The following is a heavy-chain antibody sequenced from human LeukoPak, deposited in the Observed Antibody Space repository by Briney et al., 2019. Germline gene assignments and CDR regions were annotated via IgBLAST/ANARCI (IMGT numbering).Heavy chain of an antibody. CDR3: TTDGVQLWLAVWFDP. CDR1: GFTFGNAW. D-gene: IGHD5-18*01. CDR2: IKSKTDGGTT. V-gene: IGHV3-15*01. J-gene: IGHJ5*02. Sequence: PGGSLRLSCAASGFTFGNAWMSWVRQAPGKGLEWVGRIKSKTDGGTTDYAAPVKGRFTISRDDSKNTLYLQMNSLKTEDTAVYYCTTDGVQLWLAVWFDPWGQGTLVTVSS.